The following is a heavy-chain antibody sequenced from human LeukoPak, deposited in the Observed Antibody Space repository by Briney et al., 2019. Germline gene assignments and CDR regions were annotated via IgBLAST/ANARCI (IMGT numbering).Heavy chain of an antibody. Sequence: PGGSLRLSCAASGFTFSSYCMSWVRQAPGKGLEWVANIKQDGSEKYYVDSVKGRFTISRDNAKNSLYLQMNSLRAEDTAVYYCIRGKVPAASDAFDIWGQGTMVTVTS. D-gene: IGHD2-2*01. CDR3: IRGKVPAASDAFDI. J-gene: IGHJ3*02. V-gene: IGHV3-7*01. CDR2: IKQDGSEK. CDR1: GFTFSSYC.